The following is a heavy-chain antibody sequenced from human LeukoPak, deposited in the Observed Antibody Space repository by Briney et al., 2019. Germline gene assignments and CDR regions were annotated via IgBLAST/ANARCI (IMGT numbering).Heavy chain of an antibody. J-gene: IGHJ4*02. CDR1: GGSISSSSYY. CDR3: ARDSSDLDY. D-gene: IGHD6-19*01. Sequence: SETLSLTCTVSGGSISSSSYYWGWIRQPPGKGLEWIGSIYYSGSTYYNPSLKSRVTISVDTSKNQFSLKLSSVTAADTAVYYCARDSSDLDYWGQGTLVTVSS. V-gene: IGHV4-39*01. CDR2: IYYSGST.